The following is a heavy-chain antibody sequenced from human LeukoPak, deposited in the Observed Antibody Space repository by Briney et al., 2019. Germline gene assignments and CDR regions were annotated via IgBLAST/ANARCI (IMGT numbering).Heavy chain of an antibody. CDR1: GFTFSSYG. CDR3: AKDPGGSSGYPDAFDI. D-gene: IGHD3-22*01. Sequence: GRSLRLSCAASGFTFSSYGMHWVRQAPGKGLEWVAVISYDGSNKYYADSVKGRFTISRDSSKNTLYLQMNSLRAEDTAVYYCAKDPGGSSGYPDAFDIWGQGTMVTVSS. V-gene: IGHV3-30*18. J-gene: IGHJ3*02. CDR2: ISYDGSNK.